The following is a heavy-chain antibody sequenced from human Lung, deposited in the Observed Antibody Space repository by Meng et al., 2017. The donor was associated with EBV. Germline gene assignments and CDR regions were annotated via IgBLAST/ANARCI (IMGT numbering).Heavy chain of an antibody. CDR1: GYTFSTLS. CDR2: ISTNTGTP. V-gene: IGHV7-4-1*02. D-gene: IGHD3-10*01. Sequence: GYEMKSRGDRVKVHSEASGYTFSTLSLNWVRQANGRGFGWMGWISTNTGTPTYTQCFTGRFVFSLDTSVRTAYLQISSLEAEDTAVYFCSRGDFGSSGKYYFSFSGQGTLVTVSS. CDR3: SRGDFGSSGKYYFSF. J-gene: IGHJ4*02.